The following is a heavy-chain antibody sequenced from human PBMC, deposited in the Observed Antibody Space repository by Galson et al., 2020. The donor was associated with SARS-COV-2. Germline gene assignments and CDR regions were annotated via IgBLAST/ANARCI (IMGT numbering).Heavy chain of an antibody. CDR2: IASVDDK. D-gene: IGHD3-9*01. V-gene: IGHV2-70*11. J-gene: IGHJ4*02. CDR1: GFSLSPSGMC. Sequence: ESGPPLVTPTQTLYLTCTFSGFSLSPSGMCVSWIRQPTGKALEWLARIASVDDKYSSTSLKTRLTISKDTSKNQVVLTMTNRDPVDTATYYCARTHYVILTVSRRTFDYWGQGTLVTVSS. CDR3: ARTHYVILTVSRRTFDY.